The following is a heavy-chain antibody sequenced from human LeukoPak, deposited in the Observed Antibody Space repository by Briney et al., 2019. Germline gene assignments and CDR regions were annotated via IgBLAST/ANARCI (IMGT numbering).Heavy chain of an antibody. CDR3: ARGTRVAATPGWFDP. J-gene: IGHJ5*02. V-gene: IGHV3-74*01. Sequence: HPGGSLRLSCAASGFTFSSYWMHWVRQAPGKGLVWVSRINSDGSSTSYADSVKGRFTISRDNAKNTLYLQMNSLRAEDTAVCYCARGTRVAATPGWFDPWGQGTLVTVSS. CDR1: GFTFSSYW. CDR2: INSDGSST. D-gene: IGHD2-15*01.